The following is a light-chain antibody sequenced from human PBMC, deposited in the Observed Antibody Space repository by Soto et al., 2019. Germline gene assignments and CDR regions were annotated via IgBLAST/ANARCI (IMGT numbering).Light chain of an antibody. Sequence: EIGLTQSPATLSVSNGERATLTCRASQSVSTNLAWYQQKPGQAPRLLIYGASTMPTGIPARFSGSGSGTEFTLTISSLQSEDFAVYYCQEYYICLRTFGHGTIVDIK. J-gene: IGKJ1*01. CDR2: GAS. CDR1: QSVSTN. CDR3: QEYYICLRT. V-gene: IGKV3D-15*01.